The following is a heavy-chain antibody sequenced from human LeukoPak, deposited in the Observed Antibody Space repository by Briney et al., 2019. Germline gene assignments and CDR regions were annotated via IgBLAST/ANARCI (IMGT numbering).Heavy chain of an antibody. J-gene: IGHJ6*03. D-gene: IGHD6-13*01. CDR2: IYSGGST. Sequence: GSLRLSCAASGFTVSSNYMSWVRQAPGKGLEWVSVIYSGGSTYYADSVKGRFTISRDNSKNTLYLQMNSLRAEDTAVYYCARYGIAAAGTYYYYYMDVWGKGTTVTISS. CDR1: GFTVSSNY. V-gene: IGHV3-53*01. CDR3: ARYGIAAAGTYYYYYMDV.